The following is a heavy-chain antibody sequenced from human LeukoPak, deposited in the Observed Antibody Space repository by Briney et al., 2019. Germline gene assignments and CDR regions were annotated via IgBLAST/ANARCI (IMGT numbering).Heavy chain of an antibody. V-gene: IGHV4-38-2*01. CDR1: GYSISSGYY. J-gene: IGHJ4*02. CDR3: SRQSKVGITIFGVVDDY. D-gene: IGHD3-3*01. Sequence: SETLSLTCAVSGYSISSGYYWGWIRQPPGKGLEWVGSIYHSGSTYSNPSLKSRVTISVATSANQFARKLASVTAPAPAANNFSRQSKVGITIFGVVDDYWGQGTLVTVSS. CDR2: IYHSGST.